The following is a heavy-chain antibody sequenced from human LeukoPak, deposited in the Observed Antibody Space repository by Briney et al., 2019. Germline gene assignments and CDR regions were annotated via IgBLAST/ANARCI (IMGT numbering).Heavy chain of an antibody. CDR2: IEHTGGTT. Sequence: ASLRLSSLSSGFTFNTYALHWVRQAPRKGLEYVSAIEHTGGTTYYEDSVKGKFTISRDNSNNTLYLQMSSLRTEYTSVYYCAPGKFDYWGQGTLVTVSS. CDR3: APGKFDY. J-gene: IGHJ4*02. V-gene: IGHV3-64D*06. CDR1: GFTFNTYA.